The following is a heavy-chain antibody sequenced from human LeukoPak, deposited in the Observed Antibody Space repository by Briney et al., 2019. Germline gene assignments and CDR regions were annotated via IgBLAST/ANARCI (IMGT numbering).Heavy chain of an antibody. V-gene: IGHV3-48*03. Sequence: GGSLRLSCAASGFTFSSYEMNWVRQAPGKGLEWVSYITSSDSAIHYADSVKGRFTISRDNAKNSLYLQMNSLRAEDTAVYYCARVTFNYFDYWGQGTLVTVSS. J-gene: IGHJ4*02. D-gene: IGHD1-14*01. CDR1: GFTFSSYE. CDR3: ARVTFNYFDY. CDR2: ITSSDSAI.